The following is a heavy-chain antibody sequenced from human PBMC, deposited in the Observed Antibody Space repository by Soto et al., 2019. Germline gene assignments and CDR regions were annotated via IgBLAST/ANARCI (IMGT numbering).Heavy chain of an antibody. V-gene: IGHV4-34*01. CDR1: GGSFSGYD. J-gene: IGHJ6*02. CDR2: INHSGST. Sequence: SETLSLTCAVYGGSFSGYDWSWIRQPPGKGLEWIGEINHSGSTNYNPSLKSRVTISVDTSKNQFSLKLSSVTAADTAVYYCARDRTTVTTRYYYYGMDIWGQGTTVTVS. D-gene: IGHD4-17*01. CDR3: ARDRTTVTTRYYYYGMDI.